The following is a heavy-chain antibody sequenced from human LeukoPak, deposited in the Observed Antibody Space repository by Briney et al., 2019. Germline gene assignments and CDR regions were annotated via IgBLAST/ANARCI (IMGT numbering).Heavy chain of an antibody. CDR2: IYTSGST. J-gene: IGHJ4*02. CDR1: GGSISSYY. D-gene: IGHD2-2*01. CDR3: ARSLRYQLLCFDY. V-gene: IGHV4-4*09. Sequence: SETLSLTCTVSGGSISSYYWSWIRQPPGKRLEWIGYIYTSGSTNYYPPLRSRVTISVDTSKNPFSLKLSSVTVADTAGYYCARSLRYQLLCFDYWGQGTLVTVSS.